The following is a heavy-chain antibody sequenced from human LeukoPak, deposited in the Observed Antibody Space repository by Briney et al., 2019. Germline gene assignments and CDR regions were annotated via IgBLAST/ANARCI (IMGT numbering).Heavy chain of an antibody. CDR2: ISYDGSNK. J-gene: IGHJ4*02. Sequence: GGSLRLSCAASGFTFSNYVMHWVRQAPGKGLEWVAVISYDGSNKYYADSVKGRFTISRDNSKNTLYLQMNSLRAEDTAVYYCARDRSGFYSVDHWGQGTLVIVSS. CDR1: GFTFSNYV. V-gene: IGHV3-30*03. D-gene: IGHD5-12*01. CDR3: ARDRSGFYSVDH.